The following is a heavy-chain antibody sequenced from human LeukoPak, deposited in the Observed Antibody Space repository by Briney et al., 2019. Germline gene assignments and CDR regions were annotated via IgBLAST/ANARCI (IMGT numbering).Heavy chain of an antibody. CDR1: GFTFSSYA. V-gene: IGHV3-20*04. D-gene: IGHD2-15*01. Sequence: GGSLRLSCAASGFTFSSYAMSWVRQAPGKGLEWVSGINWNGGSTGYADSVKGRFTISRDNAKNSLYLQMNSLRAEDTALYYCASGSYYYYYMDVWGKGTTVTVSS. CDR2: INWNGGST. CDR3: ASGSYYYYYMDV. J-gene: IGHJ6*03.